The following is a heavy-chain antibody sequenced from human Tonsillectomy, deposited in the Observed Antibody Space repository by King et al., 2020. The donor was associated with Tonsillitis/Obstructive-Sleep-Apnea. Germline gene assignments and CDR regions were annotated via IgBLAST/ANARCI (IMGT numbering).Heavy chain of an antibody. CDR2: IYYSGST. CDR3: ARQDYGDYRFDP. Sequence: LQLQESGPGLVKPSETLSLTCTVSGGSISRSSYYWGWIRQPPGKGLGWIGSIYYSGSTYYNPSLQRRVTISVDTSKNQFSLTLSSVTAADTAVYYCARQDYGDYRFDPWGQGTLVTVSS. D-gene: IGHD4-17*01. V-gene: IGHV4-39*01. J-gene: IGHJ5*02. CDR1: GGSISRSSYY.